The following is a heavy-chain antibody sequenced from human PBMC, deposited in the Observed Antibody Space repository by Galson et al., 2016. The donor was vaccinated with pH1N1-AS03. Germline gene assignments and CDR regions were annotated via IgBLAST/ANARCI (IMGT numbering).Heavy chain of an antibody. J-gene: IGHJ4*02. V-gene: IGHV2-5*02. CDR3: ARSTHVNEGLDF. CDR1: GFSLSAGGVH. CDR2: IYWDGDE. Sequence: PALVKPPQTLTLTCTVSGFSLSAGGVHVAWIRQSPGKALEWLALIYWDGDERYNSSLRSRLTITKDTSKNQVVLTMTNMDPVNTATYYCARSTHVNEGLDFWGQGTLVTVSS. D-gene: IGHD2-8*01.